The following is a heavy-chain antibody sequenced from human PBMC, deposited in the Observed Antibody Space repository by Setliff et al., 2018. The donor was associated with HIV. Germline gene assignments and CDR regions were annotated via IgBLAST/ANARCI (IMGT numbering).Heavy chain of an antibody. CDR3: ARGPPFAF. V-gene: IGHV4-39*07. Sequence: SETLSLTCTVFGGSISSYYWGWIRQPPGKGLEWIGSVYHTESTYYNPSLKSRVTMSVDTSKNQFSLKLSSVTAADTAVYYCARGPPFAFWGQGLLVTSPQ. J-gene: IGHJ4*02. CDR1: GGSISSYY. CDR2: VYHTEST.